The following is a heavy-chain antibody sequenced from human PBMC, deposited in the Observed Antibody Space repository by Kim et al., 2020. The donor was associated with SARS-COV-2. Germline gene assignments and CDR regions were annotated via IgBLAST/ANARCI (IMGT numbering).Heavy chain of an antibody. CDR3: VRDLGTY. Sequence: GGSLRLSCVASGFIIRTYWMTWVRQPPGKGLEWVGNINGDGSEAYYADSVKGRFTISRDNAKNSLYLQMNSLRAEDTAVYYCVRDLGTYWGQGSLVIVAS. J-gene: IGHJ4*02. V-gene: IGHV3-7*03. CDR2: INGDGSEA. CDR1: GFIIRTYW. D-gene: IGHD7-27*01.